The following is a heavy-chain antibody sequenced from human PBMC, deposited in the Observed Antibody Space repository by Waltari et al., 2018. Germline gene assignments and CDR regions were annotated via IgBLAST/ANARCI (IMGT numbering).Heavy chain of an antibody. CDR3: ARGDGGSGLGASDI. J-gene: IGHJ3*02. D-gene: IGHD3-3*01. V-gene: IGHV3-33*01. CDR1: GFTFSNLG. CDR2: IWYDGSNK. Sequence: VQLVESGGGVVQSGRSLRPSCVGPGFTFSNLGMNWVRQAPGKGLEWVAVIWYDGSNKNYVDSVKGRFTISRDNSKNTMYLEMNRLRAEDTAVYFCARGDGGSGLGASDIWGQGTMVTVSS.